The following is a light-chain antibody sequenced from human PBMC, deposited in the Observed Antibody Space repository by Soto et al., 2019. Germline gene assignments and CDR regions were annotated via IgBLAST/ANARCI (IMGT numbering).Light chain of an antibody. CDR2: DAY. J-gene: IGKJ4*01. CDR3: QQYESYSPLT. CDR1: QSIRSW. V-gene: IGKV1-5*01. Sequence: DIQMTQSPSILSASVGDRVTITCRASQSIRSWLAWYQQKPGKAPKLLIYDAYSLESGVPSRFSGRRSGTEFTLTIAGLQPEDFATYYCQQYESYSPLTFGGGTKADIK.